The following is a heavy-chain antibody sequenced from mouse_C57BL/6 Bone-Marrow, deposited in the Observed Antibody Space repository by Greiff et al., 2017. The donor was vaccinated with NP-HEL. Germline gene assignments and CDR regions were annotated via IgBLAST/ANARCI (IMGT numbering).Heavy chain of an antibody. J-gene: IGHJ1*03. CDR2: IDPSDSYT. D-gene: IGHD1-1*01. CDR3: AGSSHWYFDV. CDR1: GYTFTSYW. V-gene: IGHV1-59*01. Sequence: QVQLQQPGAELVRPGTSVKLSCKASGYTFTSYWMHWVKQRPGQGLEWIGVIDPSDSYTNYNQKFKGKATLTVDTSSSTAYMQLSSLTSEDSAVYYCAGSSHWYFDVWGTGTTVTVSS.